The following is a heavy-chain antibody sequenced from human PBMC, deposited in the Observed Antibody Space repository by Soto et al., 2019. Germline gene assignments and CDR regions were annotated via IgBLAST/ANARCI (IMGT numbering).Heavy chain of an antibody. D-gene: IGHD3-10*01. CDR2: LSRNGGST. V-gene: IGHV3-64D*08. CDR1: RLTFSNYA. J-gene: IGHJ4*02. Sequence: RRPPRLSRSASRLTFSNYAMHWVRQAPGKGLEYVSALSRNGGSTYYADSVKGRFTISRDNSRNTLLLQMSSLRAQDTAVYYCVKGPYGDATLYFEYWGQGTLVTVSS. CDR3: VKGPYGDATLYFEY.